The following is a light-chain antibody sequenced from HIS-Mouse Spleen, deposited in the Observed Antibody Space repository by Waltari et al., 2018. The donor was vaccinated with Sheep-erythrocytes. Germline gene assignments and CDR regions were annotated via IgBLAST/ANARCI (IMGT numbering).Light chain of an antibody. CDR1: SSDVGGYNY. V-gene: IGLV2-14*03. CDR3: SSYTSSSTWV. Sequence: QSALTQPAPVSGSPGQSLTISCTGTSSDVGGYNYVSWYQQHPGKAPKLMIYDVSNRRSVVSNRFSCSKTGNTASLTISVLQAEDEADYYCSSYTSSSTWVFGGGTKLTVL. CDR2: DVS. J-gene: IGLJ3*02.